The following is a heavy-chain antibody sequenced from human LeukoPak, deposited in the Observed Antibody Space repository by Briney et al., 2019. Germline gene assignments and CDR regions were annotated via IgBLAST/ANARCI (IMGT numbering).Heavy chain of an antibody. Sequence: PSETLSLTCAVYGGSFSGYYWSWIRQPPGKGLEWIGEINHSGSTNYNPSLKSRVTISVDTSKNQFSPKLSSVTAADTAVYYCARIPTIAVASFDYWGQGTLVTVSS. D-gene: IGHD6-19*01. J-gene: IGHJ4*02. CDR2: INHSGST. CDR1: GGSFSGYY. CDR3: ARIPTIAVASFDY. V-gene: IGHV4-34*01.